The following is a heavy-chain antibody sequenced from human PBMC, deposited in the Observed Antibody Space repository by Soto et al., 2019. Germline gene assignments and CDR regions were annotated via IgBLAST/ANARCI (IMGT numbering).Heavy chain of an antibody. CDR2: VSSGGSDK. V-gene: IGHV3-30*18. D-gene: IGHD3-22*01. CDR3: AKSPYDSSGYYYYFHY. J-gene: IGHJ4*02. CDR1: GFTFSSYG. Sequence: PGGSLRLSCAASGFTFSSYGMHWVRQAPGEGLEWVADVSSGGSDKHYADSVKGRFTISRDNSKNTLYLQMNSLTPEDTAVYYCAKSPYDSSGYYYYFHYWGQGT.